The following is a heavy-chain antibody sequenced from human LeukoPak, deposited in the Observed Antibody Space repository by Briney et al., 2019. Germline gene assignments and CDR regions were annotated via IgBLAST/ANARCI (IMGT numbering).Heavy chain of an antibody. CDR1: GYTFTGHY. CDR2: INPNSGYT. CDR3: ARDLPPIGSGNYEFPDY. J-gene: IGHJ4*02. Sequence: VSVKVSCKASGYTFTGHYMHWVRQAPGQGLEWMGWINPNSGYTNFAQKFQGRVTMTRDTSISTAYMELSRLRSADTAVYYCARDLPPIGSGNYEFPDYWGQGTLVTVSS. D-gene: IGHD1-26*01. V-gene: IGHV1-2*02.